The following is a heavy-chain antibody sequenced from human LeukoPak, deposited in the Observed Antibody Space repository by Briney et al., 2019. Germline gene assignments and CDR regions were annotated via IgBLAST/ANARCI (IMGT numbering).Heavy chain of an antibody. CDR3: TTVGGDYGDYEFDY. CDR2: IKSKTDGGTT. Sequence: PGGSLRLSCAASGFTFSNAWMSWVRLAPGKGLEWVGRIKSKTDGGTTDYAAPVKGRFTISRDDSKNTLYLQMNSLKTEDTAVYYCTTVGGDYGDYEFDYWGQGTLVTVSS. CDR1: GFTFSNAW. J-gene: IGHJ4*02. D-gene: IGHD4-17*01. V-gene: IGHV3-15*01.